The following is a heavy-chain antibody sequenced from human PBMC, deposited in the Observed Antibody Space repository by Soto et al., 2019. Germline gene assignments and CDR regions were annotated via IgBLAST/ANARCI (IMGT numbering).Heavy chain of an antibody. V-gene: IGHV1-69*01. J-gene: IGHJ6*02. CDR2: IIPIFGTA. Sequence: QVQLVQSGAEVKKPGSSVKVSCKASGGTFSSYAISWVRQAPGQGLEWMGGIIPIFGTANYAQKFQGRVTITADESTSTAYMELSSLRSEDTAVYYCARYSSSPLRVEYYYYYYGMDVWGQGTTVTFSS. D-gene: IGHD6-6*01. CDR1: GGTFSSYA. CDR3: ARYSSSPLRVEYYYYYYGMDV.